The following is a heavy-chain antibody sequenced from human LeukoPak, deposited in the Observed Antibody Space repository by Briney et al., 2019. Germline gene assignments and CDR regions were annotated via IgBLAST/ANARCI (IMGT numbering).Heavy chain of an antibody. CDR1: GFTFSDYY. J-gene: IGHJ4*02. CDR3: AKGSGDSSGWFQLFDY. V-gene: IGHV3-11*01. Sequence: GGSLRLSCAASGFTFSDYYMSWIRQAPGKGLEWVSYISSSGSTIYYADSVKGRFTISRDNAKNSLYLQMNSLRAEDTAVYYCAKGSGDSSGWFQLFDYWGQGTLVTVSS. CDR2: ISSSGSTI. D-gene: IGHD6-19*01.